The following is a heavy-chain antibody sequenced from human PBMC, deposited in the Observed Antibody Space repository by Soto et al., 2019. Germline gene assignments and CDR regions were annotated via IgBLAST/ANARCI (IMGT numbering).Heavy chain of an antibody. J-gene: IGHJ6*02. V-gene: IGHV4-59*08. CDR3: ARHVPYCSDTSHCAYGMDV. Sequence: QVQLQESGPGLVKPSETLSLTCTVSGGSISSYYWSWIRQPPGKGLEWIGYIYYSGSTNYNPSLMCRVNISVDPAKIQLSLELSSVTAADTAVYYCARHVPYCSDTSHCAYGMDVWGQGTTVTVSS. CDR2: IYYSGST. D-gene: IGHD2-2*01. CDR1: GGSISSYY.